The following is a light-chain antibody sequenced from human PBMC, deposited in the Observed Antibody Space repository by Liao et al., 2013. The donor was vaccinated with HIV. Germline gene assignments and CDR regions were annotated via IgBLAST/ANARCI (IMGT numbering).Light chain of an antibody. V-gene: IGLV3-21*01. J-gene: IGLJ1*01. CDR3: QVWDSSSDRV. CDR2: YDS. Sequence: SYELTQPPSVSVAPGKTANITCGGNNIGSKSVHWYQQKPGQAPILVIYYDSDRPSGIPERFSGSNSGNTATLTISRVEAGDEADYYCQVWDSSSDRVFGTGTKVTVL. CDR1: NIGSKS.